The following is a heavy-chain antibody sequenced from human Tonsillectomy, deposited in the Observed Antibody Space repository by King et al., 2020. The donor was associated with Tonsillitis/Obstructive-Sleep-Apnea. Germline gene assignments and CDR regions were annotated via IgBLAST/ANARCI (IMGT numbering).Heavy chain of an antibody. CDR2: IDHSGSS. CDR3: AREHSSSLDY. Sequence: VQLQQWGAGLLKPSETLSLTCAVYGGSFSGYYWNWIRQPPGKGLEWIGEIDHSGSSNYNPSLKSRVTISVDTSKNQFSLKPSAVTAADTAVYYCAREHSSSLDYWGQGTLVTVSS. V-gene: IGHV4-34*01. J-gene: IGHJ4*02. CDR1: GGSFSGYY. D-gene: IGHD6-13*01.